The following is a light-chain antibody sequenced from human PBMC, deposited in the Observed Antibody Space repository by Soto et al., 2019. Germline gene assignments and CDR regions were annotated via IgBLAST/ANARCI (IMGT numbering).Light chain of an antibody. Sequence: DIQMTQSPSSLSASVGDRVTITCRASQSISSYLNWFQLKPGKAPKLLIYAASTLQSGVPSRFSGSGSGTDFTLTISSLQPEDFANYYCQQSYSTPYTFGQGTKLEIK. CDR1: QSISSY. V-gene: IGKV1-39*01. CDR3: QQSYSTPYT. J-gene: IGKJ2*01. CDR2: AAS.